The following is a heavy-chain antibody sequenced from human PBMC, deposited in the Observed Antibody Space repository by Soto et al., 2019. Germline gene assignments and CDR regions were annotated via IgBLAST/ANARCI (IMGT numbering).Heavy chain of an antibody. Sequence: SETLSLTCTVSGGSVSSGSYYWSWIRQPPGKGLEWIGYIYYSGSTNYNPSLKSRVTISVDTSKNQFSLKLSSVTAADTAVYYCARVTAYCGGDCYLEFDYWGQGTLVTAPQ. V-gene: IGHV4-61*01. CDR2: IYYSGST. CDR1: GGSVSSGSYY. J-gene: IGHJ4*02. CDR3: ARVTAYCGGDCYLEFDY. D-gene: IGHD2-21*02.